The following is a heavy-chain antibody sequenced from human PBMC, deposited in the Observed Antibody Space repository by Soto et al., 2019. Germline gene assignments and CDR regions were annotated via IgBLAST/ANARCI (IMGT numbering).Heavy chain of an antibody. J-gene: IGHJ5*02. Sequence: SETLSLTCAVYVGSFSGYYWSLIRQPPGKGLEGIEEINHSGSTNYNPSLKSRVTISVDTSKNQFSLKLSSVTAADTAVYYCASSAPMADYYGSGYTPWFDPWGQGTMVTVSS. CDR2: INHSGST. CDR1: VGSFSGYY. CDR3: ASSAPMADYYGSGYTPWFDP. D-gene: IGHD3-10*01. V-gene: IGHV4-34*01.